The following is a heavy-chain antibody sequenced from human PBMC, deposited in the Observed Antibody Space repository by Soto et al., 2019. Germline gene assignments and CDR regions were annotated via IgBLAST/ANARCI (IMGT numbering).Heavy chain of an antibody. D-gene: IGHD6-13*01. Sequence: SSETLSLTCTVSGGSISSSSYYWGWIRQPPGKGLEWIGSIYYSGSTYYNPSLKSRVTISVDTSKNQFSLKLSSVTAADTAVYYCARTGIAAGFYGMDVWGQGTTVTVSS. J-gene: IGHJ6*02. CDR2: IYYSGST. CDR3: ARTGIAAGFYGMDV. CDR1: GGSISSSSYY. V-gene: IGHV4-39*01.